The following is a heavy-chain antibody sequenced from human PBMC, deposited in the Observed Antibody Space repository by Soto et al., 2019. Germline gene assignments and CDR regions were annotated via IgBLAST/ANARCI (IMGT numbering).Heavy chain of an antibody. CDR1: EFTFSNYE. J-gene: IGHJ4*02. CDR3: ARGLRNYYDRSGLHY. V-gene: IGHV3-48*03. CDR2: SSYTGSTI. Sequence: EVQLVESGGGLVQPGGSLRLSCVGSEFTFSNYEMNWVRQAPGKGLEWVSYSSYTGSTIYYADSVRGRFTISRDNSKNSLYLQMNSLRAEDTAVYYCARGLRNYYDRSGLHYWGQGPLVTVSS. D-gene: IGHD3-22*01.